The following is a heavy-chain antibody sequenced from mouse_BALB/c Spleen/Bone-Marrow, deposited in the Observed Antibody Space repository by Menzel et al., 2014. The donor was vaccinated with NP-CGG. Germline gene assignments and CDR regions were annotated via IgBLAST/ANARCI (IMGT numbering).Heavy chain of an antibody. D-gene: IGHD1-1*01. CDR2: ISSGSSTI. V-gene: IGHV5-17*02. CDR3: ARGDLLRGFAY. CDR1: GFTFSSFG. Sequence: EVQGVESGGGLVQPGGSRKLSCAASGFTFSSFGMHWVRQAPEKGLEWVAYISSGSSTIYYADTVKGRFTISRDNPKNTLFLQMTSLRSEDTAMYYCARGDLLRGFAYWGQGTLVTFSA. J-gene: IGHJ3*01.